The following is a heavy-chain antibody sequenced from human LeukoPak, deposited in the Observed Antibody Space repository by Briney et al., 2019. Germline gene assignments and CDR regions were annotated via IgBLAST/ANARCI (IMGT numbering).Heavy chain of an antibody. Sequence: SETLSLTCTVSGASISSYYWSWVRQPPGTGLEWIGQIYYRGNTNYNPPLGSRLTISVDTSKNQFSLKLSSVTAADTAIYYCARRAYSSGFYYFDYWGQGTLVTVSS. D-gene: IGHD6-19*01. CDR1: GASISSYY. V-gene: IGHV4-59*08. CDR3: ARRAYSSGFYYFDY. J-gene: IGHJ4*02. CDR2: IYYRGNT.